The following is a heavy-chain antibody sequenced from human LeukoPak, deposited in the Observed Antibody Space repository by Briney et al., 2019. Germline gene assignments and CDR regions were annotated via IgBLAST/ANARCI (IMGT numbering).Heavy chain of an antibody. V-gene: IGHV3-48*04. D-gene: IGHD6-13*01. CDR1: GFTFTSYS. CDR3: ARDSSSWNSLWGMDV. J-gene: IGHJ6*02. Sequence: PGGSLRLSCAASGFTFTSYSMNWVSQAPGKGLEWVSYISSSGSTIYYADSVKGRFTIFRDNANNSLYLQMNSLRAEDTAVYYCARDSSSWNSLWGMDVWGQGTTVTVSS. CDR2: ISSSGSTI.